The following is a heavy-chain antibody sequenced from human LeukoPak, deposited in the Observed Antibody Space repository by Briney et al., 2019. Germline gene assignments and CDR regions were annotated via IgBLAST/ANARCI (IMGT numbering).Heavy chain of an antibody. CDR1: GGSLSNSNYY. CDR3: ARFSPRAMGNYLDF. D-gene: IGHD7-27*01. V-gene: IGHV4-61*05. J-gene: IGHJ4*02. CDR2: IYYSGST. Sequence: SETLSLTCIVSGGSLSNSNYYWGWIRQPPGKGLEWIGHIYYSGSTSYNPSLKSRVTISVDTSKNQFSLKLSSVTAADTAVYYCARFSPRAMGNYLDFWGQGTLVTVSS.